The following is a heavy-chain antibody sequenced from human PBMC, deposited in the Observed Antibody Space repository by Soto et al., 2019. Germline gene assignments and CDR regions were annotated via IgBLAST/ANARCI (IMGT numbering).Heavy chain of an antibody. V-gene: IGHV3-23*01. CDR1: GFTFSSYT. Sequence: GGSLRLSCAASGFTFSSYTMSWVRQAPGKGLEWVSAISGSGGSTYYADSVKGRFTISRDNSKNTLYLQMNSLRAEDTAVYYCAKDEIQNLRVTCFDYWGQGTLVTVSS. D-gene: IGHD4-4*01. CDR3: AKDEIQNLRVTCFDY. CDR2: ISGSGGST. J-gene: IGHJ4*02.